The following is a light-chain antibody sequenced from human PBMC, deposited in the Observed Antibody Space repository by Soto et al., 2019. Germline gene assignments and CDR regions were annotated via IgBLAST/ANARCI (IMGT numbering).Light chain of an antibody. CDR1: SSDVGGYNF. CDR3: SSYTTSSTVV. J-gene: IGLJ1*01. CDR2: EVS. Sequence: QSVLTQPASVFGSPGQSITISCTGTSSDVGGYNFVSWYQQHPGKAPKLMIYEVSSRPSGVSNRFSGSKSGNTASLTISGLQPEDEADYYCSSYTTSSTVVFGNGTKVTVL. V-gene: IGLV2-14*03.